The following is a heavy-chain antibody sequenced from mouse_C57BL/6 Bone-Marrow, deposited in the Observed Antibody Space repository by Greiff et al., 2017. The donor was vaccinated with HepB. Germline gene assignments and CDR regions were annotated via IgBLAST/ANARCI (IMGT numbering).Heavy chain of an antibody. J-gene: IGHJ3*01. CDR3: ARGGNYYSY. V-gene: IGHV3-6*01. CDR2: ISYDGSN. CDR1: GYSITSGYY. D-gene: IGHD1-1*01. Sequence: EVQRVESGPGLVKPSQSLSLTCSVTGYSITSGYYWNWIRQFPGNKLEWMGYISYDGSNNYNPSLKNRISITRDTSKNQFFLKLNSVTTEDTATYYCARGGNYYSYWGQGTLVTVSA.